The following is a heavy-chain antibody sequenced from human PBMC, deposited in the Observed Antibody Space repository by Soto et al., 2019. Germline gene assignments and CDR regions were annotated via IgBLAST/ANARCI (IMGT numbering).Heavy chain of an antibody. Sequence: SVKVSCKASGYTFTSYAMHWVRQAPGQGLEWMGGIIPIFGTANYAQKFQGRVTITADESTSTAYVELSSLRSEDTAVYYCSWVYVPGIYYPPGDYWAQGPRVPFPS. CDR3: SWVYVPGIYYPPGDY. CDR2: IIPIFGTA. J-gene: IGHJ4*02. D-gene: IGHD3-10*01. CDR1: GYTFTSYA. V-gene: IGHV1-69*13.